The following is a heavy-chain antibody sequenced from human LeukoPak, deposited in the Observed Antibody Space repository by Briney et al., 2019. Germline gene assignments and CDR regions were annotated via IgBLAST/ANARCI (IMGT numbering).Heavy chain of an antibody. CDR2: ISSRSSDS. Sequence: GGSLRLYCAASGFIFHNYAMSWVRQAPGKGLEWVSSISSRSSDSYYPDSVKGRFSISRDNSKNTLYLQINSLRAEDTAVYYCVRPGYSSDSSVSFYYAMDVWGQGTTVTVSS. J-gene: IGHJ6*02. D-gene: IGHD6-19*01. CDR3: VRPGYSSDSSVSFYYAMDV. V-gene: IGHV3-23*01. CDR1: GFIFHNYA.